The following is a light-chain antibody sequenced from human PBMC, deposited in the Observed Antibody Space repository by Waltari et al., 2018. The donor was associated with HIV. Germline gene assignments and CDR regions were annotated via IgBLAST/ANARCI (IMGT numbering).Light chain of an antibody. J-gene: IGLJ3*02. V-gene: IGLV3-27*01. CDR3: YSAADNIEV. Sequence: SFELTQPSSVSVSPGQTARITCSGDVLTNKYARWFQQKPGQAPLLVIYKDPGRPSGIPERFSGSSSGTTVTLTISGAQVDDEADYYCYSAADNIEVFGGGTKLTVL. CDR1: VLTNKY. CDR2: KDP.